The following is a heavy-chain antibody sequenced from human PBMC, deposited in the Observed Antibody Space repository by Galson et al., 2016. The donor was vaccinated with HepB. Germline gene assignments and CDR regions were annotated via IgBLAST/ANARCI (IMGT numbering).Heavy chain of an antibody. J-gene: IGHJ6*02. Sequence: ETLSLTCTVSGGSISSYYWSWIRQPPGKGLEWIGYIYYNGSTNYNPSLKSRVTISVDTSKNQFSLKLSSVTAADTAVYYCARAGRRCSSTSCYYYYGMDVWGQGTTVTVSS. D-gene: IGHD2-2*01. CDR1: GGSISSYY. CDR3: ARAGRRCSSTSCYYYYGMDV. V-gene: IGHV4-59*01. CDR2: IYYNGST.